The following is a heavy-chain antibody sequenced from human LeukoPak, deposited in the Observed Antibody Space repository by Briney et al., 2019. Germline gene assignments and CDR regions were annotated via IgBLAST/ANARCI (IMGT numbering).Heavy chain of an antibody. CDR1: GYTFTGYY. Sequence: ASVKVSCKASGYTFTGYYMHWVRQAPGQGLEWMGGINPNSGGTNYAQKFQGRVTMTGDTSISTAYMELSRLRSDDAAVYYCARERGSRGGAFDIWGQGTMVTVSS. J-gene: IGHJ3*02. CDR3: ARERGSRGGAFDI. D-gene: IGHD3-16*01. CDR2: INPNSGGT. V-gene: IGHV1-2*02.